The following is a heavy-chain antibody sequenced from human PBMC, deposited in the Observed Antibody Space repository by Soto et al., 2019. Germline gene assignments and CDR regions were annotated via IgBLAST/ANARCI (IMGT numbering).Heavy chain of an antibody. Sequence: QLHLVQSGAVVKKPGASVTVSCSASGYPVTAYYMHWVRQAPGRGLEWMGGINPATGAAKYTQKFQGRVHMTRDTSTSTVFMELSGLTSEDTAVFYCARGGGVGVAGSAAFDMWGQGTLVTVSS. CDR1: GYPVTAYY. J-gene: IGHJ3*02. V-gene: IGHV1-2*02. CDR3: ARGGGVGVAGSAAFDM. D-gene: IGHD3-3*01. CDR2: INPATGAA.